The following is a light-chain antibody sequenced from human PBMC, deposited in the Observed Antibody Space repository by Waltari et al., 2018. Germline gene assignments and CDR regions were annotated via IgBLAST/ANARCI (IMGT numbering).Light chain of an antibody. CDR2: GKN. V-gene: IGLV3-19*01. CDR3: SARDTSDDHLVV. J-gene: IGLJ2*01. CDR1: SRRKYE. Sequence: SSELTQDPAVSVALGQTVRITCQGASRRKYEAGWYQQKPGQAPILNIYGKNNRPSGIPERFSSSNSGNTASLTVSGAQPEDDAEYYCSARDTSDDHLVVFGGGTRLTVL.